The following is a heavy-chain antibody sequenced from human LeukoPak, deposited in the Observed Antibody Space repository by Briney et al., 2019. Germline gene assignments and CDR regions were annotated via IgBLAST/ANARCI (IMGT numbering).Heavy chain of an antibody. CDR3: ARDIVDSSSWYVGFYYYGMDV. CDR2: ISSSSSYI. J-gene: IGHJ6*02. D-gene: IGHD6-13*01. CDR1: GFTFSSYS. Sequence: GGSLRLSCAASGFTFSSYSMNWVRQAPGKGLEWVSSISSSSSYICYADSVKGRFTISRDNAKNSLYLQMNSLRAEDTAVYYCARDIVDSSSWYVGFYYYGMDVWGQGTTVTVSS. V-gene: IGHV3-21*01.